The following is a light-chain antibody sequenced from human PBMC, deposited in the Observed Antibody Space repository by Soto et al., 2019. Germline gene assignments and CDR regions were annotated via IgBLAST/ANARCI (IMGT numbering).Light chain of an antibody. J-gene: IGKJ3*01. CDR1: ESVGRS. CDR3: QQYKDWPPIT. V-gene: IGKV3-15*01. CDR2: DAS. Sequence: IVLTQSPATLSVSPGERATFSCRASESVGRSLAWYQHKPGQAPRLLIFDASITASGIPARLSGSGSGTQFTLTVSSLQSEDFAVYYCQQYKDWPPITFGTGTKVDIK.